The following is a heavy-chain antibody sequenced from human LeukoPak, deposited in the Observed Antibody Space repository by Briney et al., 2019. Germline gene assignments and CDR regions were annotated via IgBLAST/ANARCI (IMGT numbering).Heavy chain of an antibody. CDR3: ARGVSVVTAGRAPPAEIDY. CDR1: GGSISSSSYY. D-gene: IGHD2-21*02. CDR2: IYYSGST. J-gene: IGHJ4*02. Sequence: SETLSLTCTVSGGSISSSSYYWGWIRQPPGKGLEWIGSIYYSGSTYYNPSLKSRVTISVDTSKNQFSLKLSSVTAADTAVYYCARGVSVVTAGRAPPAEIDYWGQGTLVTVSS. V-gene: IGHV4-39*07.